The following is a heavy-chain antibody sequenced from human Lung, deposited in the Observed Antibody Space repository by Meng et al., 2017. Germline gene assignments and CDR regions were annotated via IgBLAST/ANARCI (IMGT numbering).Heavy chain of an antibody. CDR1: GRSFSDYY. D-gene: IGHD4-11*01. V-gene: IGHV4-34*01. CDR3: VRGPTTMAHDFDY. Sequence: VQLRQWGAGLLKPSETVSLTGLFAGRSFSDYYWSWIRQPPGKGLEWIGEINHSGSTNYNPSLESRATISVDTSQNNLSLKLSSVTAADSAVYYFVRGPTTMAHDFDYWGQGTLVTVSS. CDR2: INHSGST. J-gene: IGHJ4*02.